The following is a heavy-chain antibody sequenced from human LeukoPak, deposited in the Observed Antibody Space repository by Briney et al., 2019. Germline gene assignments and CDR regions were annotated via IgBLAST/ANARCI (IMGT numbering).Heavy chain of an antibody. V-gene: IGHV3-7*03. CDR1: GLTYNRNW. D-gene: IGHD5-18*01. J-gene: IGHJ4*02. CDR2: IKPDESRI. Sequence: GGSLRLSCISSGLTYNRNWMGWLRQAPGKGLEWLAHIKPDESRIFYADSVKGRFAISRDNAKNSLYLQMNNLSAEDTALYYCAGRPTGYSSGYVYWGQGALVTVSS. CDR3: AGRPTGYSSGYVY.